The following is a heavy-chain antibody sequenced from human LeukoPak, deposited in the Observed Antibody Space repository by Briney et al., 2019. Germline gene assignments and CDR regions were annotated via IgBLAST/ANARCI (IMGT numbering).Heavy chain of an antibody. CDR1: GFTFDDYA. CDR2: ISWNSGSI. Sequence: GGSLRLSCAASGFTFDDYAMHWVRQAPGKGLEWVSGISWNSGSIGYADSVKGRFTISRDNAKNSLYLQMNSLRAEDMALYYCAKDIEGAQWLASFDYWGQGTLVTVSS. V-gene: IGHV3-9*03. D-gene: IGHD6-19*01. CDR3: AKDIEGAQWLASFDY. J-gene: IGHJ4*02.